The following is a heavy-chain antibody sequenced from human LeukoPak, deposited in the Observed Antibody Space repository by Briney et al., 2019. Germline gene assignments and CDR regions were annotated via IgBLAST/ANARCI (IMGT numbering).Heavy chain of an antibody. J-gene: IGHJ4*02. CDR3: ARGKVAAFSLDY. V-gene: IGHV3-66*01. D-gene: IGHD6-19*01. Sequence: PGGSLRLSCAASGFTVSSNYMSWVRRAPGKGLEWVSVIYSGGSTYYADSVKGRFTISRDNSKNTLYLQMNSLRGEDTAVYYCARGKVAAFSLDYWGQGTLVNVSS. CDR1: GFTVSSNY. CDR2: IYSGGST.